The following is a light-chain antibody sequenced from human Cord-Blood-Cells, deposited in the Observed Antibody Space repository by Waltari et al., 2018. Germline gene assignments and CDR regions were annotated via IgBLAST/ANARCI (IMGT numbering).Light chain of an antibody. CDR2: LNSDGSH. Sequence: QLVLTQSPSASASLGASVKLTCTLSSGHSSYAIAWHQQQPEKGPRYLMKLNSDGSHSKGDGIPARFAGSSSGAERYLTISSLQSEDEADYDCQTWGTGIQVFGGGTKLTVL. CDR1: SGHSSYA. CDR3: QTWGTGIQV. J-gene: IGLJ2*01. V-gene: IGLV4-69*01.